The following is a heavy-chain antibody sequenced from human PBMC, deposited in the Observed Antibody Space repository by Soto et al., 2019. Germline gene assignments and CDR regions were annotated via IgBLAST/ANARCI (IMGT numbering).Heavy chain of an antibody. CDR1: CVSITNHY. CDR2: IHYSGST. J-gene: IGHJ4*02. D-gene: IGHD2-2*01. CDR3: ARVISSRDEYFDY. Sequence: SETLSLTCTVSCVSITNHYWTWIRQPPGKGLEWIGNIHYSGSTNYSPSLKSRVIISVDTSEKQSSLKLSSVTTADTAVYYCARVISSRDEYFDYWGQGTVVTVSS. V-gene: IGHV4-59*11.